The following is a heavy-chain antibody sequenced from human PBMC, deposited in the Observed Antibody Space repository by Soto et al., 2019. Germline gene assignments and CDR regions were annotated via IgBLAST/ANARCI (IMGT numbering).Heavy chain of an antibody. CDR2: ISGYNGNT. CDR3: ARDGSSGWPNFDY. J-gene: IGHJ4*02. Sequence: QVQLVQSGAEVKKPGASVKVSCKASGYTFSNYGISWVRQAPGQGLEWMGWISGYNGNTHYAQKFQGRVTMTTDTSTSTAYMELRSLRSDDTAMFYCARDGSSGWPNFDYWGQGTLVTVSS. V-gene: IGHV1-18*01. CDR1: GYTFSNYG. D-gene: IGHD6-25*01.